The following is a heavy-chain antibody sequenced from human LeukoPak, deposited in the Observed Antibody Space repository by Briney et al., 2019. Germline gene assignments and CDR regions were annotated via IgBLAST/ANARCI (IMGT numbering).Heavy chain of an antibody. CDR3: ARDSVGYYYYGMDV. Sequence: GASVKVSCKASGYTFTSYGISWVRQAPGQGLEWMGWISAYNGNTNYAQKLQGRVTITTDTSTSTAYMELRSLRSDGTAVYYCARDSVGYYYYGMDVWGQGTTVTVSS. CDR2: ISAYNGNT. V-gene: IGHV1-18*01. J-gene: IGHJ6*02. CDR1: GYTFTSYG. D-gene: IGHD2-15*01.